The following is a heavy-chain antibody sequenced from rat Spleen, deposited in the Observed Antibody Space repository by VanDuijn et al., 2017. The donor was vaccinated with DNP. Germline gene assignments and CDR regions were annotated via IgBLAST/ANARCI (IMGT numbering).Heavy chain of an antibody. V-gene: IGHV3-1*01. Sequence: EVQLQESGPGLVKPSQSLSLTCSVTGYSITSSYRWNWIRKFPGNKMEWIGHISYSGSTSYNPSLKSRISITRDTWKNQFFLQLNSVTTEDTATYYCARWGTYFDYWGQGVMVTVSS. CDR2: ISYSGST. CDR3: ARWGTYFDY. J-gene: IGHJ2*01. CDR1: GYSITSSY.